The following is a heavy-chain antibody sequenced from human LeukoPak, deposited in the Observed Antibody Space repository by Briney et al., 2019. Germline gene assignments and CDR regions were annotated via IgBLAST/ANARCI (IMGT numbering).Heavy chain of an antibody. D-gene: IGHD3-22*01. Sequence: GGSLRLSCAASGFTFSSYAMSWVRQAPGKGLEWVSAISGSGGSTYYADSVKGRSTISRDNSKNTLYLQMNSLRAEDTAVYYCAKASYDSSGYSDYWGQGTLVTVSS. J-gene: IGHJ4*02. V-gene: IGHV3-23*01. CDR3: AKASYDSSGYSDY. CDR2: ISGSGGST. CDR1: GFTFSSYA.